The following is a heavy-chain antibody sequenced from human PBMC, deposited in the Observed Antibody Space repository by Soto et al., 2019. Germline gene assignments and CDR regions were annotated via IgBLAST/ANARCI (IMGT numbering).Heavy chain of an antibody. CDR3: ARDNWGLFDY. Sequence: SETMYLTCAVYGESFSGYYWTWIRKPPGTGQEWIGEINHSGSTKYNPSLKSRVTISGDRSKNQFSLKLSSVTAADTAVYYCARDNWGLFDYLGQGTLVTVSS. V-gene: IGHV4-34*01. J-gene: IGHJ4*02. CDR2: INHSGST. CDR1: GESFSGYY. D-gene: IGHD7-27*01.